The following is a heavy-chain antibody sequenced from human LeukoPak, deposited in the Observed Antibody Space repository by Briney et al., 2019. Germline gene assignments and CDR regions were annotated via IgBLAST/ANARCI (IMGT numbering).Heavy chain of an antibody. CDR2: IKQDGSEK. CDR3: VKDAGTA. D-gene: IGHD2-8*02. Sequence: QAGGSLRLSCAASGFTFSSYWMGWVRQAPGKGLEWVANIKQDGSEKYYVDSVKDRFTISRDNAKNSLYLQMNSLRAEDTALYYCVKDAGTAWGQGTLVTVSS. V-gene: IGHV3-7*01. J-gene: IGHJ5*02. CDR1: GFTFSSYW.